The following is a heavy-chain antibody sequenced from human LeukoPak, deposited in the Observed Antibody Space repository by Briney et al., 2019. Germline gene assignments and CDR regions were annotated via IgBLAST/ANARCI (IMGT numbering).Heavy chain of an antibody. V-gene: IGHV6-1*01. CDR3: ARDFPSTSWYAMNWFDP. CDR1: GDSVSSNSAG. D-gene: IGHD6-13*01. J-gene: IGHJ5*02. CDR2: TYYRTRWYN. Sequence: SQTLSLTCAISGDSVSSNSAGWSWIRQSPSRGLEWLGRTYYRTRWYNDYAVSMKSRITINPDTSKNQFSLQLNSLTPEDTAVYYCARDFPSTSWYAMNWFDPWGQGTLVTVSS.